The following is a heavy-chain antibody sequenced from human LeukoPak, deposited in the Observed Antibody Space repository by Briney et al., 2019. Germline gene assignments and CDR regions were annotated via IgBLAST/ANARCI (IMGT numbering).Heavy chain of an antibody. V-gene: IGHV4-4*02. CDR1: GGSISNTNW. Sequence: SETLSLTCGVSGGSISNTNWWSWVRQPPGQGLEWIGEISLTGLTHYNPSLESRVTVSLDKSKNQLSLNLTSVTAADTAVYYCSRENGAFSPFGYWGQGTLVTILS. CDR3: SRENGAFSPFGY. D-gene: IGHD2-8*01. CDR2: ISLTGLT. J-gene: IGHJ4*02.